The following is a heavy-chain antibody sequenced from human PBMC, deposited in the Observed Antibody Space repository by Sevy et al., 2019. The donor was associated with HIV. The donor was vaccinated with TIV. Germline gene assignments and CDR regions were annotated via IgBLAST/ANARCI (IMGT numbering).Heavy chain of an antibody. J-gene: IGHJ4*02. V-gene: IGHV4-59*01. CDR1: GGSMTGYY. CDR3: ARGRDGQNYSSDY. CDR2: VHYSGRT. D-gene: IGHD2-21*01. Sequence: SETLSLTCTVSGGSMTGYYWSWIRQSPEKGLEYIGYVHYSGRTNYTPSFKSRVTISVDTAKNQFSLKVTSVTAADTAGYYCARGRDGQNYSSDYWGQGTLVTVSS.